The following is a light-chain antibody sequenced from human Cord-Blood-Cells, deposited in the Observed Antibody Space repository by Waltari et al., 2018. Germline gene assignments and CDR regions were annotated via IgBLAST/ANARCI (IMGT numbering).Light chain of an antibody. Sequence: DIQMTQSPSSLSASVGDRVTITCRASQSISSYLNWYQQKPGKAPKLLIYAASSLQSGVPSRFSGSESVTDFTLTISSLQPEDFATYYCQQSYSTPITFGQGTRLEIK. CDR3: QQSYSTPIT. V-gene: IGKV1-39*01. CDR1: QSISSY. J-gene: IGKJ5*01. CDR2: AAS.